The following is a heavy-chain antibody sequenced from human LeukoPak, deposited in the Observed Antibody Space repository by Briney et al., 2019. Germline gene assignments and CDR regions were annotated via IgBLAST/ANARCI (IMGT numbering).Heavy chain of an antibody. CDR3: PSTGDGDYYWLGLDV. Sequence: SETLSLTCIVSACSISSSRYYWGWLRQPPGKGLEWIGSIYYSRSTYYNPSLKSRVTISVDMSKNQFSLMLSPVTAAYYGAYSSPSTGDGDYYWLGLDVWGQGTTVTVSS. J-gene: IGHJ6*02. CDR2: IYYSRST. V-gene: IGHV4-39*01. CDR1: ACSISSSRYY. D-gene: IGHD2-21*01.